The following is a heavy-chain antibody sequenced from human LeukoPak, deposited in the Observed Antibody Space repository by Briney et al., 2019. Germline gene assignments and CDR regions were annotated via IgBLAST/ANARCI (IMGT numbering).Heavy chain of an antibody. CDR2: IYYSGST. Sequence: SETLSLTCTVSGGSISSSSYYWGWIRQPPGKGLEWIGSIYYSGSTYCNPSLKSRVTISVDTSKNQFSLKLSSVTAADTAVYYCARVTHYDFWSGYRFDYWGQGTLVTVSS. J-gene: IGHJ4*02. D-gene: IGHD3-3*01. CDR3: ARVTHYDFWSGYRFDY. CDR1: GGSISSSSYY. V-gene: IGHV4-39*01.